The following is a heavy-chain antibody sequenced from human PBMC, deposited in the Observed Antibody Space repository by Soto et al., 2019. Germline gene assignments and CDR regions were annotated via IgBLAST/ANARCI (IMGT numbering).Heavy chain of an antibody. Sequence: GGSLRLSCAASGFTFSSYSMNWVRQAPGKGLEWVSSISSSSSYIYYADSVKGRFTISRDNAKNSLYLQMNSLRAEDTAVYYCARDFTQPRLGATVLEYFQHWGQGTLVTVS. J-gene: IGHJ1*01. V-gene: IGHV3-21*01. D-gene: IGHD1-26*01. CDR1: GFTFSSYS. CDR3: ARDFTQPRLGATVLEYFQH. CDR2: ISSSSSYI.